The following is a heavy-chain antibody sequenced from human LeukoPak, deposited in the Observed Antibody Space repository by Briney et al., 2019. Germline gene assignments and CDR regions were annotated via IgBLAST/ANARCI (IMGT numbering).Heavy chain of an antibody. D-gene: IGHD2-2*01. CDR1: GFTFSDYY. V-gene: IGHV3-11*04. CDR3: AKAKTDIVVVIGY. J-gene: IGHJ4*02. Sequence: GGSLRLSCAASGFTFSDYYMSWIRQAPGKGLEWVSYISSSGSTIYYADSVKGRFTISRDNSKNTLYLQMNSLRAEDTAVYYCAKAKTDIVVVIGYWGQGTLVTVSS. CDR2: ISSSGSTI.